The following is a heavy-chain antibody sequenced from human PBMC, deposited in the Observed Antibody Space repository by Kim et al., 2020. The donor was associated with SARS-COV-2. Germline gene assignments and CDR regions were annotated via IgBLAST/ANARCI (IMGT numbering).Heavy chain of an antibody. Sequence: STNDNPSLKSRVTISVDTSKNQFSLKLSSVTAADTAVYYCARGGSSWYNYWGQGTLVTVSS. CDR3: ARGGSSWYNY. V-gene: IGHV4-34*01. J-gene: IGHJ4*02. CDR2: ST. D-gene: IGHD6-13*01.